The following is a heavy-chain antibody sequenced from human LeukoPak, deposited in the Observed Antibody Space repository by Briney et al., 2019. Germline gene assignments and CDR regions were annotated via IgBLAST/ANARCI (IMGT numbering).Heavy chain of an antibody. V-gene: IGHV3-53*01. CDR3: ARGGLELRPAYCDY. J-gene: IGHJ4*02. CDR1: RFTLRNNY. Sequence: GGTLRLSCVPSRFTLRNNYMAWVREAPGQELEWGSIIYAYGNTYYADSVKGRFTISRDNSWNTVDLQMNSLRAEDTAVYYCARGGLELRPAYCDYWGQGTLVTVSS. D-gene: IGHD1-7*01. CDR2: IYAYGNT.